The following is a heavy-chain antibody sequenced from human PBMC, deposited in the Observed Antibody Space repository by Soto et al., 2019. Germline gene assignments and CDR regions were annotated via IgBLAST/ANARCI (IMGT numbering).Heavy chain of an antibody. J-gene: IGHJ5*01. V-gene: IGHV4-39*01. CDR2: VYHSGST. Sequence: SETLSLTCTVSGGSIRTTSSFWGWIRQPPGKGLEWIASVYHSGSTYYSPSLKSRVTLSVDTSNNQFSLTLSSVTAADTSVYFCATDFGWFDSWGQGTLVTVSS. CDR3: ATDFGWFDS. CDR1: GGSIRTTSSF. D-gene: IGHD3-16*01.